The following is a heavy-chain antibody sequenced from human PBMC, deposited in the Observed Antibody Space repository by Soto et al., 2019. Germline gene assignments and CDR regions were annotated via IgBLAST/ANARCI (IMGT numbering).Heavy chain of an antibody. CDR3: ASAFLRTHRFDP. CDR2: IDPGNGNT. CDR1: GYIFTSFS. Sequence: QAHLVQSGAEVKKPGASVTVSCKASGYIFTSFSMHWVRQAPGQRLEWMAWIDPGNGNTNYSLRFQDRITITRDTAANTVYMELSNLRAEDTAIYYCASAFLRTHRFDPWGQGPLFTFSS. V-gene: IGHV1-3*01. J-gene: IGHJ5*02.